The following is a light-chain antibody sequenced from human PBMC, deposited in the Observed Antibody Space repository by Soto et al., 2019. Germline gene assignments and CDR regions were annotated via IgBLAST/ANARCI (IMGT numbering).Light chain of an antibody. CDR2: EGG. CDR1: SSDVGNYNL. Sequence: QSALTQPASVSGSPGQSITISCTGTSSDVGNYNLVSWYQQYPGKAPKLMIYEGGKRPSGVSNRFSGSKSGNTASLTISGLQAEDEADYYCSSYTSTSALVFGTGTKVTVL. V-gene: IGLV2-14*02. CDR3: SSYTSTSALV. J-gene: IGLJ1*01.